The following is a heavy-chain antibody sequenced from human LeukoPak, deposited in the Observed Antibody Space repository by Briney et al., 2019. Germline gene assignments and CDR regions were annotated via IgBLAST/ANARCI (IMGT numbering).Heavy chain of an antibody. CDR1: GYTLTELS. V-gene: IGHV1-24*01. D-gene: IGHD2-2*01. CDR2: FDPEDGET. Sequence: GASVKVSCKVSGYTLTELSMHRVRQAPGKGLEWMGGFDPEDGETIYAQKFQGRVTMTEDTSTDTAYMELSSLRSEDTAVYYCATDVVVPAAMCFDYWGQGTLVTVSS. CDR3: ATDVVVPAAMCFDY. J-gene: IGHJ4*02.